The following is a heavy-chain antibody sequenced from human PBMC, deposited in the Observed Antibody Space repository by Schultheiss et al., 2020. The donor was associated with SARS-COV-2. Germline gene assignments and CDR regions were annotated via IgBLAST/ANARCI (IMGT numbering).Heavy chain of an antibody. V-gene: IGHV4-30-4*08. CDR1: GGSISSGGYY. CDR2: INHSGST. D-gene: IGHD3-22*01. Sequence: SETLSLTCTVSGGSISSGGYYWSWIRQPPGKGLEWIGEINHSGSTNYNPSLKSRVTISVDKSKNQFSLKLSSVTAADTAVYYCARVIRKDSSGYSYFDYWGQGTLVTVSS. J-gene: IGHJ4*02. CDR3: ARVIRKDSSGYSYFDY.